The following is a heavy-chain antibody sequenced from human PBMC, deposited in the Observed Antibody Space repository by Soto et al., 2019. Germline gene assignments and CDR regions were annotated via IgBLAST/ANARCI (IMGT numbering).Heavy chain of an antibody. V-gene: IGHV4-4*02. J-gene: IGHJ6*02. CDR1: GGSISSSNW. CDR2: IYHSGST. CDR3: ASLEDSRGDYYGMDV. D-gene: IGHD6-6*01. Sequence: SETLSLTCAVSGGSISSSNWWSCFRQPPGKGLEWIGEIYHSGSTNYNPSLKSRVTISVDKSKNQFSLKLSSVTAADTAVYYCASLEDSRGDYYGMDVWGQGTTVTVSS.